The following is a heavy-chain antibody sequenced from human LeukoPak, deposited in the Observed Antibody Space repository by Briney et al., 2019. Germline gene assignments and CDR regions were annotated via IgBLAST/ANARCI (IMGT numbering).Heavy chain of an antibody. CDR3: ARVTYYYDSSGYYYIDY. V-gene: IGHV3-48*02. D-gene: IGHD3-22*01. CDR1: GFTFRSYS. CDR2: ISSSSSTI. J-gene: IGHJ4*02. Sequence: GGSLRLSCAASGFTFRSYSMNWVSQAPGKGLEWVSDISSSSSTIYYADSVKGRFTISRDNAKNSLYLQMNSLRDEDTAVYYCARVTYYYDSSGYYYIDYWGQGTLVTVSS.